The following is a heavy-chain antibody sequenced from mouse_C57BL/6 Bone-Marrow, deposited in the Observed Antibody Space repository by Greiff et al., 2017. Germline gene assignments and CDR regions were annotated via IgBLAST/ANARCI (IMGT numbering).Heavy chain of an antibody. J-gene: IGHJ4*01. CDR1: GFTFSSYG. CDR3: ARWVYAMDY. V-gene: IGHV5-6*01. CDR2: ISSGGSYT. Sequence: EVKLMESGGDLVKPGGSLKLSCAASGFTFSSYGMSWVRQTPDKRLEWVATISSGGSYTYYPDSVKGRFTISRDNAKSTLYLKMSSLKSEDAAVYYCARWVYAMDYWGQGTSVTVSS.